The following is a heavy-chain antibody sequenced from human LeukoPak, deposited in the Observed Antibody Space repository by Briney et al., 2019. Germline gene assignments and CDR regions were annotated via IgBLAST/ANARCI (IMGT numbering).Heavy chain of an antibody. Sequence: GGSLRLSCAASGLTFSSYAMSWVRQAPGKGLEWVSAISGSGGSTYYADSVKGRFTISRDNSKNTLYLQMNSLRAEDTAVYYCAKDRVGYYDPPDAFDIWGQGTMVTVSS. D-gene: IGHD3-22*01. CDR3: AKDRVGYYDPPDAFDI. V-gene: IGHV3-23*01. J-gene: IGHJ3*02. CDR2: ISGSGGST. CDR1: GLTFSSYA.